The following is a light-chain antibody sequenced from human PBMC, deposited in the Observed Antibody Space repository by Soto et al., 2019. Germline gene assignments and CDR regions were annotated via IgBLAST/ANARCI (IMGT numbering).Light chain of an antibody. Sequence: DIQMTQSPSSVSASVGDRVTITCRASQYISSWLAWYQQKPGKAPKLLIYAASSLQSGAPSRFSGSGSATDFTLTISSLQPEDFATYYCVQYNSLPHTFGQGTKLEIK. CDR2: AAS. J-gene: IGKJ2*01. CDR3: VQYNSLPHT. V-gene: IGKV1-12*01. CDR1: QYISSW.